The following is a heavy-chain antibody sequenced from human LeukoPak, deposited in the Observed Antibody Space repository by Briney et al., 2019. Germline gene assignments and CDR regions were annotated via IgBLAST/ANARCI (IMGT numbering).Heavy chain of an antibody. D-gene: IGHD3-10*01. Sequence: SQTLSLTCTVSGGSISSGGYYWSWIRQPPGKGLEWIGYIYHSGSTYYNPSLKSRVTISVDTSKNQFSLKLSSVTAADTAVYYCARYYGSGSYVFDYWGQGTLVTVSS. V-gene: IGHV4-30-4*08. J-gene: IGHJ4*02. CDR1: GGSISSGGYY. CDR3: ARYYGSGSYVFDY. CDR2: IYHSGST.